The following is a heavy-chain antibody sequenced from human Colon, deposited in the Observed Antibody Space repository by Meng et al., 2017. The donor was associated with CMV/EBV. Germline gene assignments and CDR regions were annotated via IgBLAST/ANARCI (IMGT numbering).Heavy chain of an antibody. CDR1: GDSVSRDSAA. D-gene: IGHD6-19*01. J-gene: IGHJ4*02. Sequence: QVQLQQSGPGLVKPSQTLSLTCVIFGDSVSRDSAAWIWIRQSPSRGLEWLGRTYYRSKWFTDYAVSVKSRITINPDTSKNQVSLLLKSMTPEDTAMYYCVREGVAGYHYFDYWDQGPLVTVAS. CDR3: VREGVAGYHYFDY. V-gene: IGHV6-1*01. CDR2: TYYRSKWFT.